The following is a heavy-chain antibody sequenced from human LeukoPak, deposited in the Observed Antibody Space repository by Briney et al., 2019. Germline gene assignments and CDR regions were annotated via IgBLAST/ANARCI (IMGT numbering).Heavy chain of an antibody. D-gene: IGHD3/OR15-3a*01. CDR1: GGSISSSY. Sequence: SETLSLTCTVSGGSISSSYWSWIRQPPGKGLEWVGYIYTSGTTNYNPSLKSRVTISVDTSKDQFSPKLSSVTAADTAVYYCARHAFGLLNNWFDPWGQGTLVTVSS. CDR2: IYTSGTT. CDR3: ARHAFGLLNNWFDP. V-gene: IGHV4-4*09. J-gene: IGHJ5*02.